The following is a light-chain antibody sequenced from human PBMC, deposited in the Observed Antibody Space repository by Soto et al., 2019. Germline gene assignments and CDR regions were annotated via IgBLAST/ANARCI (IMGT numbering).Light chain of an antibody. V-gene: IGKV1-12*01. J-gene: IGKJ4*01. CDR2: GIS. CDR3: QPAATFPLT. CDR1: QAFGNL. Sequence: MTQFPTSASASGGDIVIITCRASQAFGNLLAWYQQKRGKAPKLLIYGISTLQGGVPSKVSGSESGTDFTLTISSVQPEDSATFYCQPAATFPLTFGGGTKVDI.